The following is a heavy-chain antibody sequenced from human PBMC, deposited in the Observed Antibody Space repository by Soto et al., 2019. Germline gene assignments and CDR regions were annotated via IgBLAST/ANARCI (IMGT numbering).Heavy chain of an antibody. CDR2: ISGSGGST. D-gene: IGHD2-2*01. CDR1: GFTFSSYA. Sequence: EVQLLESGGGLVQPGGSLRLSCAASGFTFSSYAMSWVRQAPGKGLEWVSAISGSGGSTYYADSVKGRFTISRDNSKNTLNLQMNSLRAEDTAVYYCAKGTRKGLGYYYYMDVWGKGTTVTVSS. V-gene: IGHV3-23*01. CDR3: AKGTRKGLGYYYYMDV. J-gene: IGHJ6*03.